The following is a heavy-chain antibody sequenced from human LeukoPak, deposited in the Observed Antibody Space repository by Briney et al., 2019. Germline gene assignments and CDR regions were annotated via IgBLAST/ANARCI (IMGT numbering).Heavy chain of an antibody. CDR1: GFTFDDYA. D-gene: IGHD1-26*01. V-gene: IGHV3-9*01. J-gene: IGHJ4*02. Sequence: GGSLRLSCAASGFTFDDYAMHWVRQAPGKGLEWVSGISWNSGSIGYADSVKGRFTISRDNAKNSLYLQMNSLRAEDTAVYYCAREESGSYQDYWGQGTLVTVSS. CDR3: AREESGSYQDY. CDR2: ISWNSGSI.